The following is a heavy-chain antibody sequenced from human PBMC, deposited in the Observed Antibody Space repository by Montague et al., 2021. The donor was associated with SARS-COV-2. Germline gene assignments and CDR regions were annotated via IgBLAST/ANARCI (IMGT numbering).Heavy chain of an antibody. V-gene: IGHV3-23*01. CDR3: ARHFQSGSYGAYYYYGMDV. CDR2: IGDSGDST. CDR1: GFTFSSHA. J-gene: IGHJ6*02. D-gene: IGHD1-26*01. Sequence: SLRLSCAASGFTFSSHAMSWVRQAPGRGLEWVSGIGDSGDSTYHADSVKGRFTISRDNSNNMLYLQMISLRVEDTAAYYCARHFQSGSYGAYYYYGMDVWGQGTTVTVSS.